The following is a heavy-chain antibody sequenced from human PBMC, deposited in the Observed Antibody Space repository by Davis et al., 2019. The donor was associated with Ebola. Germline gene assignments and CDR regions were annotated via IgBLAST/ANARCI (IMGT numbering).Heavy chain of an antibody. CDR1: SVTFLSYA. V-gene: IGHV1-69*13. CDR3: AGLGDYYYYYGMDV. D-gene: IGHD7-27*01. Sequence: SVKVSCKASSVTFLSYAISWVRQAPGQGLKWMGGIIPIFGTANYAQKFQGRVTITADESTSTAYMELSSLRSEDTAVYYCAGLGDYYYYYGMDVRGQGTTDSVSS. CDR2: IIPIFGTA. J-gene: IGHJ6*02.